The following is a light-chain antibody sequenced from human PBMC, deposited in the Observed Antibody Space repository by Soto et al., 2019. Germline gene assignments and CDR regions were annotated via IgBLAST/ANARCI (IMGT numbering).Light chain of an antibody. Sequence: EIVMTQSPATLSVSPGERATLSCRASQTIGSNLAWYQQKSGQPPRLLIYDASTRATDIPARFTGSGSGTDFTLTISSLEPEDFAVYYCQQRSNWPPFTFGPGTKVDIK. V-gene: IGKV3-11*01. J-gene: IGKJ3*01. CDR3: QQRSNWPPFT. CDR1: QTIGSN. CDR2: DAS.